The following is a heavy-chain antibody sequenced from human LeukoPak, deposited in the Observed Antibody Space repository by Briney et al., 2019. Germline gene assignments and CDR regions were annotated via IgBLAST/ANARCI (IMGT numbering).Heavy chain of an antibody. V-gene: IGHV4-59*01. CDR1: GGSISSYY. J-gene: IGHJ4*02. Sequence: PSETLSLICTVSGGSISSYYWSWIRQPPEKGLEWIGYIHYSGSTSYNPSLKSRVTMSVDTSNNQFSLKVSSVTAADTAVYYCARGYGDYVTFDYWGQGTLVTVSS. CDR2: IHYSGST. D-gene: IGHD4-17*01. CDR3: ARGYGDYVTFDY.